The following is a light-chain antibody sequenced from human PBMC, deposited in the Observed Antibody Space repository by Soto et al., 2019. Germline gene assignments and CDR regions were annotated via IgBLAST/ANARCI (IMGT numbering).Light chain of an antibody. Sequence: DLQVTQSPSSLPASLGDRVTITCRASENIKNYLIWYQQKPGKAPKLLIYGASTLKTGVPSRFSGSGSGTDFTFTIGSLQPDDFATYYCAQIYTAQWTFGQGTSVDLK. CDR1: ENIKNY. CDR2: GAS. J-gene: IGKJ1*01. CDR3: AQIYTAQWT. V-gene: IGKV1-39*01.